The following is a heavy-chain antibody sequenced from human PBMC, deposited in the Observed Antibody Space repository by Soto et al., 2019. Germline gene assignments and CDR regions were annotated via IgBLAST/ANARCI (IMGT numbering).Heavy chain of an antibody. CDR1: GFTFSSYS. CDR2: ISSSSSTI. CDR3: ARHPDRIAEIGWFDP. Sequence: EVQLVESGGGLVQPGGSLRLSCAASGFTFSSYSMNCVRQAPGKGLEWVSYISSSSSTIYYADSVKGRFTISRDNAKNSLYLQMNSLRAEDTAVYYCARHPDRIAEIGWFDPWGQGTLVTVSS. J-gene: IGHJ5*02. V-gene: IGHV3-48*01. D-gene: IGHD6-13*01.